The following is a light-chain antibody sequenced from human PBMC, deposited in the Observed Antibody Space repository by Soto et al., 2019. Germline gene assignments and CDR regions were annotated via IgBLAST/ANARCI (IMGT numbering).Light chain of an antibody. Sequence: EILITQSPATLSVSLGERATLSCRASQSVSSRLAWYQQKPGQPPRILMYGASTRATGIPPRFSGRGSGTEFTLSISRLEPEDFSVYYCQQCGSSPWTFGQGTKVDIK. V-gene: IGKV3-15*01. J-gene: IGKJ1*01. CDR2: GAS. CDR1: QSVSSR. CDR3: QQCGSSPWT.